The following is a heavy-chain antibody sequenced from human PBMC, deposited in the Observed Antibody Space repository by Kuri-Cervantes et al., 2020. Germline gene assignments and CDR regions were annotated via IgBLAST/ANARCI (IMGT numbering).Heavy chain of an antibody. D-gene: IGHD2-2*01. V-gene: IGHV4-59*01. Sequence: SATLSLTCTVSGGSISSYYWSCIRQPPGKGLEWIGYIYYSGSTNYNPSLKSRVTISVDTSKNQFSLKLCSVTAADTAVYYCARGVVPAAISTYYYYYGMDVWGQGTTVTVSS. J-gene: IGHJ6*02. CDR3: ARGVVPAAISTYYYYYGMDV. CDR1: GGSISSYY. CDR2: IYYSGST.